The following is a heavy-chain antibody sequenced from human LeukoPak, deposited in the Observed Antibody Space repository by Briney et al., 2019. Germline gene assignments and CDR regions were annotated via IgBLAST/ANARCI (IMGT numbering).Heavy chain of an antibody. J-gene: IGHJ4*02. CDR3: ARQIVSGSMGCDF. D-gene: IGHD2-21*01. V-gene: IGHV1-2*02. CDR2: INFNSGGK. CDR1: AYTFSGYY. Sequence: ASVNVSCKASAYTFSGYYIHWVRQAPGQGLEWMGWINFNSGGKIFAEKFRDRVTMARDTSISTAYMELSRLRSDDTAVYYCARQIVSGSMGCDFWGQGTLVTVSS.